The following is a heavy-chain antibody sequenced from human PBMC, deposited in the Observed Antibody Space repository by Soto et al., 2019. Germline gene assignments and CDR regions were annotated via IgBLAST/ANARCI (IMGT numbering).Heavy chain of an antibody. V-gene: IGHV5-10-1*01. CDR2: IDPSDSYT. CDR3: ARQVYDSDTGPNFQYYLAS. J-gene: IGHJ5*01. D-gene: IGHD3-22*01. Sequence: PGESLKISRKGSGYSFTSYWISWVRQMPGKGLEWMGRIDPSDSYTNYSPSFRGHVTISVTRSITTVFLQWSSLRASDTAMYYCARQVYDSDTGPNFQYYLASCGHGTPVTVSS. CDR1: GYSFTSYW.